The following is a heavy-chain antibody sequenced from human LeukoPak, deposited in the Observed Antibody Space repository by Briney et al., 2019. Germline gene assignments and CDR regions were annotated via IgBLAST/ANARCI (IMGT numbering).Heavy chain of an antibody. CDR3: ARENFEVLYGMDV. D-gene: IGHD3-9*01. J-gene: IGHJ6*02. CDR1: GGSISSGDYY. Sequence: SQTLSLTCTVSGGSISSGDYYWSWIRQPPGKGLEWIGYIYYSGSTYYNPSLKSRVTISVDTSKNQFSLKLSSVTAADTAVYYCARENFEVLYGMDVWGQGTTVTVSS. CDR2: IYYSGST. V-gene: IGHV4-30-4*01.